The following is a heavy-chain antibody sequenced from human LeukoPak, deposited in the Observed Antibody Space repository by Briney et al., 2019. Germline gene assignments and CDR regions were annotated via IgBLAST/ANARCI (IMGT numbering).Heavy chain of an antibody. J-gene: IGHJ4*02. CDR1: GFTFSSYE. D-gene: IGHD5-12*01. Sequence: GGSLRPSCAASGFTFSSYEMNWVRQAPGKGLEWVSYISRSGSTIYYADSVKGRFTICRDNAKNSLYLQMNSLRVEDTAVYYCASGYDLLYWGQGTLVTVSS. CDR2: ISRSGSTI. V-gene: IGHV3-48*03. CDR3: ASGYDLLY.